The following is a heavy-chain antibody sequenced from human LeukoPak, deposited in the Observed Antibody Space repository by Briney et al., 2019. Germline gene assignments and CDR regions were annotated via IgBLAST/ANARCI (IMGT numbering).Heavy chain of an antibody. V-gene: IGHV3-21*01. CDR3: ARMFPVQLWLRFDAFDI. Sequence: PGGSLRLSCAASGFTFSSYSMNWVRQAPGKGLEWVSSISSSSSYIYYADSVKGRFTISRDNAKNSLYLQMNSLRAEDTAVYYCARMFPVQLWLRFDAFDIWGQGTMVTVSS. D-gene: IGHD5-18*01. J-gene: IGHJ3*02. CDR1: GFTFSSYS. CDR2: ISSSSSYI.